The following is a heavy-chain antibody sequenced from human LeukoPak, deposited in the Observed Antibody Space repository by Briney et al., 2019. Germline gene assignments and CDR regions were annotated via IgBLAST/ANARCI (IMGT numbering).Heavy chain of an antibody. CDR1: GSTFSRYA. J-gene: IGHJ3*01. V-gene: IGHV3-30-3*01. Sequence: GGSLRLSCAATGSTFSRYAMHWVRQAPGKGLEWVAITSYDGGNKFYTDSVKGRFTISRDNSKNTLYLQMNTLRPEDTAVYYCTRDHIISTSDAFDVWGQGTVVTVSS. CDR3: TRDHIISTSDAFDV. D-gene: IGHD3-22*01. CDR2: TSYDGGNK.